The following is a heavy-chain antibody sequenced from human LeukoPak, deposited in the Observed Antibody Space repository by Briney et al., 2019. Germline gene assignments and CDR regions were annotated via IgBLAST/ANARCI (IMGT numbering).Heavy chain of an antibody. CDR3: ARAQVGGNSDYYYMDV. J-gene: IGHJ6*03. V-gene: IGHV4-34*01. D-gene: IGHD4-23*01. CDR2: INHSGST. CDR1: GGSFSGYY. Sequence: SETLSLTCAVYGGSFSGYYWSWIRQPPGKGLEWIGEINHSGSTNYNPSLKSRVTISVDTSKNQFSLRLSSVTAADTAVDYCARAQVGGNSDYYYMDVWGKGTTVTVSS.